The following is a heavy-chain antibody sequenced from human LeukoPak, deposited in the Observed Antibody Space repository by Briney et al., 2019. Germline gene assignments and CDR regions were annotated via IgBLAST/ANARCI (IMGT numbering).Heavy chain of an antibody. D-gene: IGHD6-19*01. Sequence: GGSLRLSCAASGFTFSSYAMNWVRQAPGKGLEWVSYISGSSSTTYYADSVKGRFTISRDNAKNSLYLQMNSLRAEDTAVYYCATDVRDEYSSGWYPIGYWGQGTLVTVSS. CDR3: ATDVRDEYSSGWYPIGY. CDR2: ISGSSSTT. CDR1: GFTFSSYA. J-gene: IGHJ4*01. V-gene: IGHV3-48*04.